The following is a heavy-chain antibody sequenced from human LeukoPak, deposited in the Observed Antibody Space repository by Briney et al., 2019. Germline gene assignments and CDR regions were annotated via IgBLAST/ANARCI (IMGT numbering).Heavy chain of an antibody. CDR1: GGSFSGYY. D-gene: IGHD3-16*01. Sequence: SETLSLTCAVYGGSFSGYYWSWIRQPPGKGLEWIGEINHSGSTNYNPSLKSRVTISVDTSKNQFSLKLSSVTAADTAVYYCARDGGRTLWYNWFDPWGQGTLVTVSS. J-gene: IGHJ5*02. CDR3: ARDGGRTLWYNWFDP. CDR2: INHSGST. V-gene: IGHV4-34*01.